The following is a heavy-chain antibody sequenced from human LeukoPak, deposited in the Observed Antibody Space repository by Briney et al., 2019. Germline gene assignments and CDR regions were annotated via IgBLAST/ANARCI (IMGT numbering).Heavy chain of an antibody. J-gene: IGHJ3*02. D-gene: IGHD3-22*01. CDR1: GYSFTSYW. CDR3: ASSIGYYYDSSGYLADAFDI. CDR2: IYPGDSDT. Sequence: GESLKISCKGSGYSFTSYWIGWVRQMPGKGLEWMGIIYPGDSDTRYSPSFQGQVTISADKSISTAYLQWSSLKASDTAMYYCASSIGYYYDSSGYLADAFDIWDQGTMVTVSS. V-gene: IGHV5-51*01.